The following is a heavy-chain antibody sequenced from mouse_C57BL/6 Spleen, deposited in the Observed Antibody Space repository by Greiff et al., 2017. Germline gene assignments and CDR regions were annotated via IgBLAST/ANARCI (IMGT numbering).Heavy chain of an antibody. CDR2: IRLKSDNYAT. V-gene: IGHV6-3*01. Sequence: DVMLVESGGGLVQPGGSMKLSCVASGFTFSNYWMNWVRQSPEKGLEWVAQIRLKSDNYATHYAESVKGRFTISRDDSKSSVYLQMNNLRAEDTGIYYCTVAGTAYWGQGTTLTVSS. D-gene: IGHD4-1*01. J-gene: IGHJ2*01. CDR1: GFTFSNYW. CDR3: TVAGTAY.